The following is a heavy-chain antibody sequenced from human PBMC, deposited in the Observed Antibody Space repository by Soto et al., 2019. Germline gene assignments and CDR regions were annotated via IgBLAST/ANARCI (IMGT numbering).Heavy chain of an antibody. J-gene: IGHJ5*02. CDR3: ARRVAGWFDP. V-gene: IGHV4-59*08. CDR1: GGSISSYY. CDR2: IYYSGSS. Sequence: SETLSLTCTVSGGSISSYYWSWIRQPPGKGLEWIGYIYYSGSSNYNPSFKSRVTISVDTSKNQVSLELSSVTAADTALYYCARRVAGWFDPWGQGALVTVSS.